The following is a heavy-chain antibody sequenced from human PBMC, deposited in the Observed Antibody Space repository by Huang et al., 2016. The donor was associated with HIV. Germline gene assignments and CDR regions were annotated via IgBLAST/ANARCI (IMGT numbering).Heavy chain of an antibody. V-gene: IGHV4-59*11. D-gene: IGHD3-10*02. J-gene: IGHJ3*01. Sequence: QVQLQESGPGLVKPSETLSLICSVSGGAITSHYWSWIRQSPGKGLAWIGYIHESVSTKDNPALNSGVAMSVDPSRNQFSLGLTSVTAADTAVYFCARDATYVRGPARPPRDSSDAWGRGTVVTVSS. CDR1: GGAITSHY. CDR3: ARDATYVRGPARPPRDSSDA. CDR2: IHESVST.